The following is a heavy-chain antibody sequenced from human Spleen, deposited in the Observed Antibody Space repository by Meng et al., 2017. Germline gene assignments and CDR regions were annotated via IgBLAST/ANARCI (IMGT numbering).Heavy chain of an antibody. V-gene: IGHV3-33*01. CDR3: ARLGGSYYGNYFDY. J-gene: IGHJ4*02. D-gene: IGHD1-26*01. Sequence: GESLKISCAASGFTFSSYGMHWVRQAPGKGLEWVAVIWYDGSNKYYADSVKGRFTISRDNSKNTLYLQMNSLRAEDTAVYYCARLGGSYYGNYFDYWGQGTLVTVSS. CDR1: GFTFSSYG. CDR2: IWYDGSNK.